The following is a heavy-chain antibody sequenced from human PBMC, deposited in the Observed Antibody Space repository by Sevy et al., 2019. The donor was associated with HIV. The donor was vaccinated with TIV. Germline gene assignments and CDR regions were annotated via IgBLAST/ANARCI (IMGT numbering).Heavy chain of an antibody. CDR1: GFTFSSSG. CDR3: AKARSGGYYR. Sequence: GGSLRLSCAASGFTFSSSGMHWVRQAPGKGLEWVAFIRYDGSNKYYADSVKGRFTNTRDNSKNTLYLQMNSLGAEVTAGYYCAKARSGGYYRWGQGTLVTVSS. J-gene: IGHJ4*02. CDR2: IRYDGSNK. V-gene: IGHV3-30*02. D-gene: IGHD1-26*01.